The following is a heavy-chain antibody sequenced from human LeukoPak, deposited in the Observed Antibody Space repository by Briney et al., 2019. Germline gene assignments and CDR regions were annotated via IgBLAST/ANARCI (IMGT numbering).Heavy chain of an antibody. CDR3: ARGRGLTGGGDY. V-gene: IGHV4-31*03. CDR1: GGSISSGGYY. Sequence: SETLSLTCTVSGGSISSGGYYWSWIRQHPGKGLEWIGYIYYSGSTYYNPSLKSRVTISVDTSKNQVSLKLSSVTAADTAVYYCARGRGLTGGGDYWGQGTLVTVSS. CDR2: IYYSGST. D-gene: IGHD1-14*01. J-gene: IGHJ4*02.